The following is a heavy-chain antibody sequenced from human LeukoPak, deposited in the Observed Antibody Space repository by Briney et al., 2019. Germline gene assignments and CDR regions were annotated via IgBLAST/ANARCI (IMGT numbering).Heavy chain of an antibody. CDR3: ARHLRDTSTSFDY. Sequence: SETLSLTCAVYGGSFSGYYWSWIRQPPGKGLEWIGEINHSGSTNYNPSLKSRVTISVDTSKNQFSLKLSSVTAADTALYYCARHLRDTSTSFDYWGQGTLVTVSS. CDR2: INHSGST. CDR1: GGSFSGYY. D-gene: IGHD2-2*01. J-gene: IGHJ4*02. V-gene: IGHV4-34*01.